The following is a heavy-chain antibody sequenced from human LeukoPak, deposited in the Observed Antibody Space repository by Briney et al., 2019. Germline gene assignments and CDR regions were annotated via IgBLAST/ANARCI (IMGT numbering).Heavy chain of an antibody. CDR3: ARDHDWAFDL. V-gene: IGHV3-48*02. J-gene: IGHJ4*02. CDR1: GFPFGSYV. CDR2: INHNAEMI. Sequence: PGGPLRLSCEASGFPFGSYVMSWVRQAPGKGLEWIAYINHNAEMIFYPDFVKGRFTISRDNAKNSLYLQMNALRYEDTAIYYCARDHDWAFDLWGQGTLVTVSS. D-gene: IGHD3-9*01.